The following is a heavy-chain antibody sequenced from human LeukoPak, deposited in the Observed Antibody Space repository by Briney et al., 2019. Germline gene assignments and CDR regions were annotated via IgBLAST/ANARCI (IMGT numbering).Heavy chain of an antibody. J-gene: IGHJ4*02. Sequence: AGGSLRLSCAASGFTFSSYAMSWVRQAPGKGLEWVSAISGSGGSTYYADSVKGRFTISRDNSKNTLYLQMNSLRAEDTAVYYCAKPRRYCSGGSCYPDYWGQGTLVTVSS. CDR2: ISGSGGST. CDR3: AKPRRYCSGGSCYPDY. V-gene: IGHV3-23*01. D-gene: IGHD2-15*01. CDR1: GFTFSSYA.